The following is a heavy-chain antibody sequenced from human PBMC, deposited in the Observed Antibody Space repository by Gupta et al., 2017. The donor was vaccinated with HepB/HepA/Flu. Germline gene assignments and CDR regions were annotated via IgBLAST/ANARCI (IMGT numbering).Heavy chain of an antibody. V-gene: IGHV2-5*02. Sequence: QITLKESGPTLVKPTQTLTLTCTFSGSSLSTRGVAVGWIRQPPGKALEWLALIYWDDDKRYSPALANRLTITKDTSKNQVGLTMTKMETVDTATYYFAHRPGASTYYFDYGGQGTMVTVYS. D-gene: IGHD2/OR15-2a*01. CDR2: IYWDDDK. CDR1: GSSLSTRGVA. J-gene: IGHJ4*02. CDR3: AHRPGASTYYFDY.